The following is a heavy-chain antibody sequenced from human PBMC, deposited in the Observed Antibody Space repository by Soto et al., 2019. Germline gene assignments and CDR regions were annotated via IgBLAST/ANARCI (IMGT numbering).Heavy chain of an antibody. D-gene: IGHD3-22*01. J-gene: IGHJ4*02. CDR2: IYYSGTT. CDR1: GGSITGGTYY. V-gene: IGHV4-31*03. Sequence: QVQLQESGPGLVRPSQTLSLTCTVSGGSITGGTYYWSWIRQHPVRGLEWIGYIYYSGTTYYNPSLKSRVTMSVDTSKNQFSLKVSSVTVADTAVYYCARVDSDSGGYFRGYLDSWGQGTLVTVSS. CDR3: ARVDSDSGGYFRGYLDS.